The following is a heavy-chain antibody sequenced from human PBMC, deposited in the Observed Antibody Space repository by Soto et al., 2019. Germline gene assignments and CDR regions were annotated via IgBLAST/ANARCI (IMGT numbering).Heavy chain of an antibody. CDR1: GYSITSYW. D-gene: IGHD6-13*01. V-gene: IGHV5-51*01. J-gene: IGHJ6*02. Sequence: GESLKISCKGSGYSITSYWIGWVRQMPGKGLEWMGIIYPGDSDTRYSPSFQGQVTISADKSISTAYLQWSSLKASDTAMYYCARTSAGGKYYYGMDVWGQGTTVTVS. CDR3: ARTSAGGKYYYGMDV. CDR2: IYPGDSDT.